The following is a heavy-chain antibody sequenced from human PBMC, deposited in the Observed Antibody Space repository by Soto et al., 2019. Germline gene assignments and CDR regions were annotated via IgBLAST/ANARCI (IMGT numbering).Heavy chain of an antibody. V-gene: IGHV4-59*08. CDR1: GGSISSYY. D-gene: IGHD6-6*01. J-gene: IGHJ6*03. Sequence: QVQLQESGPGLVKPSETLSLTCTVSGGSISSYYWSWIRQPPGKGLEWIGYIYYSGSTNYNPALKSRVTISVDSSQNQFSLKLTYVTAADTAGYYCGSRGSSVGYYSHYYIEVLGKGTTVTVSS. CDR3: GSRGSSVGYYSHYYIEV. CDR2: IYYSGST.